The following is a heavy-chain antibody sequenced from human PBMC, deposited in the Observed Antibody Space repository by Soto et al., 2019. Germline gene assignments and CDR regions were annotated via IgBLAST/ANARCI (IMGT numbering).Heavy chain of an antibody. Sequence: LGESLKISCKGSGYSFTNYWIGWVRQMPGKGLEWMAIIYPGDSGTRYSPSFQGQVTISADKSISTAYLQWSSLKASDTAIYYCARQRSYCSTTSCHIDYWGLGTLVTVAS. J-gene: IGHJ4*02. V-gene: IGHV5-51*01. D-gene: IGHD2-2*01. CDR2: IYPGDSGT. CDR3: ARQRSYCSTTSCHIDY. CDR1: GYSFTNYW.